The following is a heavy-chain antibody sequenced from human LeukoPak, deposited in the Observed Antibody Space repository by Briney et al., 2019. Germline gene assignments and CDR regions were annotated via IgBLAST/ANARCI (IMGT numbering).Heavy chain of an antibody. Sequence: ASVKVSCKASGYTVTSYYMHWVRQAPGQGLEWMGIINPSGGTTSYAQKFQGRVTMTRDTSTSTVYMELSSLRSEDTAVYYCARGYCSGGTCYSADYWGQGTLVTVSS. J-gene: IGHJ4*02. D-gene: IGHD2-15*01. CDR1: GYTVTSYY. V-gene: IGHV1-46*01. CDR2: INPSGGTT. CDR3: ARGYCSGGTCYSADY.